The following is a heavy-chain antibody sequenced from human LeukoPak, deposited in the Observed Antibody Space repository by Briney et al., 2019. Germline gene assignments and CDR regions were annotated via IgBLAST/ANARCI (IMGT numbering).Heavy chain of an antibody. CDR2: IKQDGSEK. CDR1: GFTFSSYW. CDR3: AKPPRVGYDSSGYLLN. Sequence: GGSLRLSCAASGFTFSSYWMSWVRQAPGKGLEWVANIKQDGSEKYYVDSVKGRFTISRDNAKNSLYLQMNSLRAEDTAVYYCAKPPRVGYDSSGYLLNWGQGTLVTVSS. D-gene: IGHD3-22*01. V-gene: IGHV3-7*01. J-gene: IGHJ4*02.